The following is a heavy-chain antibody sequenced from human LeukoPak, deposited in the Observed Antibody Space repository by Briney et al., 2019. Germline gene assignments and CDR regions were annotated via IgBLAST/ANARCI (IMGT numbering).Heavy chain of an antibody. Sequence: GVSLRLSCVASGFTSGHILTDYWMTWVRQVPGGGLEWVANINKDGSQTYYLDSVKARSTISRDNAKESVSLQMNSLRAEDTAVYYCARRGGVAARPPRRDVDYWGQGTLVTVSS. CDR3: ARRGGVAARPPRRDVDY. D-gene: IGHD6-6*01. CDR2: INKDGSQT. J-gene: IGHJ4*02. V-gene: IGHV3-7*01. CDR1: GFTSGHILTDYW.